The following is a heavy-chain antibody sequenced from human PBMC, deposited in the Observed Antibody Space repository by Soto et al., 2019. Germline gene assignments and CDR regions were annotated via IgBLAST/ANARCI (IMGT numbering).Heavy chain of an antibody. CDR2: VKYDGSQT. D-gene: IGHD1-1*01. CDR1: GFTFSSYW. J-gene: IGHJ6*02. V-gene: IGHV3-7*01. CDR3: TRDFQGPLDYGMDV. Sequence: LRLSCADSGFTFSSYWMSWVRQAPGKGLEWVANVKYDGSQTYYVGSVKGRFTISRDNAKNSLYLQMNSLRAEDTAVYYCTRDFQGPLDYGMDVWGQGTTVTVSS.